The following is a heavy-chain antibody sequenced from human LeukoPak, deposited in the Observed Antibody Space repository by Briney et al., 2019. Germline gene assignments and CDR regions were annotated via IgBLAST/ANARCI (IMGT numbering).Heavy chain of an antibody. CDR3: ARDPGHCSSTSCYPDY. CDR2: INPGGGST. Sequence: GASVKVSCKTTGYNFLNHYIHWVRQAPGQGLEWMGMINPGGGSTSYAQKFQGRVTMTRDTSISTAYMELSRLRSDDTAVYYCARDPGHCSSTSCYPDYWGQGTLVTVSS. D-gene: IGHD2-2*01. J-gene: IGHJ4*02. CDR1: GYNFLNHY. V-gene: IGHV1-46*01.